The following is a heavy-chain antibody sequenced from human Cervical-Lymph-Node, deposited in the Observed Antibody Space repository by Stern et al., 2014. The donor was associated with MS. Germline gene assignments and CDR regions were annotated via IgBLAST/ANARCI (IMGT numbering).Heavy chain of an antibody. Sequence: QVQLQESGPGLVKPSQTLSLTCTVSGGSISSGDYYWSWIRQPPGKGLEWIGYIYYSGSTYYNPSLKSRVTISVDTSKNQFSLKLSSVTAADTAVYYCASANCSSTSCPNWFDPGGQGTLVTVSS. J-gene: IGHJ5*02. CDR2: IYYSGST. CDR3: ASANCSSTSCPNWFDP. V-gene: IGHV4-30-4*01. D-gene: IGHD2-2*01. CDR1: GGSISSGDYY.